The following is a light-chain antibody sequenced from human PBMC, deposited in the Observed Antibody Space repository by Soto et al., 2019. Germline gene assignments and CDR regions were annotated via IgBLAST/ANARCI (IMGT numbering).Light chain of an antibody. Sequence: DIQMTRSPSTLSASVGDRVTITCRATQTISIWLAWYQQKPGKAPKLLIYKASSLESGVPSRFSGSGSGTGFTLTISSLQPEDFATYYCQQYASYRTFGQGTKVDIK. J-gene: IGKJ1*01. CDR2: KAS. CDR3: QQYASYRT. V-gene: IGKV1-5*03. CDR1: QTISIW.